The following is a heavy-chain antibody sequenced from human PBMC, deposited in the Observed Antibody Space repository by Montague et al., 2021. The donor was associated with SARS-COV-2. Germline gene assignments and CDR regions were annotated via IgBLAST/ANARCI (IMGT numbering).Heavy chain of an antibody. CDR3: AGLGDGIVPSPILGLGPYYSFYYMDV. D-gene: IGHD2-2*02. J-gene: IGHJ6*03. CDR2: ISQSGNT. CDR1: GGSFSRYY. V-gene: IGHV4-34*01. Sequence: SETLSLTCAVSGGSFSRYYWSWIRQPPGKGLEWIGEISQSGNTKYNPSLQSRVSISLATSRNQFSLKVSSVTAADTAIYYCAGLGDGIVPSPILGLGPYYSFYYMDVWGKGTTVTVSS.